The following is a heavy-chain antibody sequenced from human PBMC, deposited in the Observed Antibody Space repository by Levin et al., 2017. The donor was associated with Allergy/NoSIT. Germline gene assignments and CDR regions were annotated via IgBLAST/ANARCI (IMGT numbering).Heavy chain of an antibody. J-gene: IGHJ4*02. CDR1: GFTFSSYA. V-gene: IGHV3-23*01. Sequence: GESLKISCAASGFTFSSYAMNWVRQAPGKGLEWVSAISGSGGSTYYADSVKGRFTISRDNSKNTLYLQMNSLRAEDTAVYYCAKDRRNYYGSGSLPAFDYWGQGTLVTVSS. D-gene: IGHD3-10*01. CDR3: AKDRRNYYGSGSLPAFDY. CDR2: ISGSGGST.